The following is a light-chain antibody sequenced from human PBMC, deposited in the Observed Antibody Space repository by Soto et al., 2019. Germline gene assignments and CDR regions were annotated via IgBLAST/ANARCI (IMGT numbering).Light chain of an antibody. CDR1: QGIGDT. J-gene: IGKJ4*01. Sequence: EILITQSPATLSVSPGEGATLYCRASQGIGDTLAWYQQKPGQTPRILIYDTSIGATGVPARFSGSRSGAEFTLTISSLQSEDFEVYYCQHYVNWPLTFGGGTKVDIK. CDR2: DTS. V-gene: IGKV3-15*01. CDR3: QHYVNWPLT.